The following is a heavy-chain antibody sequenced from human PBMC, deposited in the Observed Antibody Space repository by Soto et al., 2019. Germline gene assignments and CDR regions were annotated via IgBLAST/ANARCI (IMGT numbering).Heavy chain of an antibody. V-gene: IGHV3-23*01. J-gene: IGHJ4*02. D-gene: IGHD6-13*01. Sequence: GGSLRLSCAASGFTFSTYAMTWVRQAPGEGLEWVSVISGSGTTTYYAASVKGRFTISRDNSKTTLYLRMNSLRAEDTAVYYCATSQRGSSSCYYFDSWGQGTLVTVSS. CDR1: GFTFSTYA. CDR3: ATSQRGSSSCYYFDS. CDR2: ISGSGTTT.